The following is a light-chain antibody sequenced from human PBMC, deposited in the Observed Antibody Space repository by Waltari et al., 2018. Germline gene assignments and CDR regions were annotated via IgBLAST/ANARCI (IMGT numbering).Light chain of an antibody. Sequence: DVQLTQSPSSLSASVGDRVTITCQASQDIYNYLNWFQQKPGKAPKLLIYDASNFETGVPSRFSGSRSGTDFTFTISSLQPEDVATYYCQQYENFPYSFGQGTKLEIK. CDR1: QDIYNY. V-gene: IGKV1-33*01. J-gene: IGKJ2*03. CDR2: DAS. CDR3: QQYENFPYS.